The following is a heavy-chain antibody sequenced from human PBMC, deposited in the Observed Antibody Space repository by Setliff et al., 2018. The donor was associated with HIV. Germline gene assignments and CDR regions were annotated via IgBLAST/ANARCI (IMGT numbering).Heavy chain of an antibody. D-gene: IGHD2-15*01. CDR1: GYTFTDYF. V-gene: IGHV1-69-2*01. J-gene: IGHJ4*02. CDR3: ATQRWLLPDY. CDR2: VDSEDGET. Sequence: EASVKVSCKASGYTFTDYFIHWVHQAPGKGLEWMGRVDSEDGETKYAEKFQGRLTITADTSIDTAYMELISLTSEDTAVYYCATQRWLLPDYWGQGTLVTVS.